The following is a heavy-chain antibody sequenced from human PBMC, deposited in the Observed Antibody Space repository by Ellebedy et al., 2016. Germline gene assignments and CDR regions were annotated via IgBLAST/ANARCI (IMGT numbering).Heavy chain of an antibody. V-gene: IGHV3-53*01. CDR3: ARHTGSGHYYDC. D-gene: IGHD3-22*01. CDR2: LYSAGST. Sequence: GEFLKISCAASGFTFSTYWMSWVRQAPGKGLEWVSVLYSAGSTYYADSVKGRFTISRDNSKNTLYLQMNSLRAEDTAVYYCARHTGSGHYYDCWGQGALVTVSS. CDR1: GFTFSTYW. J-gene: IGHJ4*02.